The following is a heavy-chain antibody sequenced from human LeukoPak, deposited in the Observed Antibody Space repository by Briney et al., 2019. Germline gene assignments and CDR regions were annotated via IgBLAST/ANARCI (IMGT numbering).Heavy chain of an antibody. J-gene: IGHJ6*04. CDR2: INHSGST. CDR3: ARGSTRSGYYYYYYCSMDV. CDR1: GGSFSGYY. Sequence: SETLSLTCAVYGGSFSGYYWSWIRQPPGKGLEWIGEINHSGSTNYNPSLKSRVTISVDTSKNQFSLKLSSVTAADTAVYYCARGSTRSGYYYYYYCSMDVWGEGTKVTVSS. V-gene: IGHV4-34*01. D-gene: IGHD3-3*01.